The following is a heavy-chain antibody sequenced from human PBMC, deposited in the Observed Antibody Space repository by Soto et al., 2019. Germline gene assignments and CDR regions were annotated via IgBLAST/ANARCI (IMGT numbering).Heavy chain of an antibody. CDR2: IDSGGRTT. CDR3: ARWFTYGNFDYFDY. V-gene: IGHV3-74*01. Sequence: PGGSLRLSCAASGFTFNSYAMRWVRQAPGKGLVWVSRIDSGGRTTTYADSVKGRFTISRDNTKNTLYLQMNGLRAEDTALYYCARWFTYGNFDYFDYWGQGTQVTVSS. J-gene: IGHJ4*02. D-gene: IGHD3-10*01. CDR1: GFTFNSYA.